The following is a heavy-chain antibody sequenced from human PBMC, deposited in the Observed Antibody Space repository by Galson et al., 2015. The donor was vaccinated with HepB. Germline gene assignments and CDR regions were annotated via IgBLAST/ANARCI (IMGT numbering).Heavy chain of an antibody. CDR2: MYHSGGT. Sequence: TLSLTCAVSGGSISSSNWWSWVRQPPGKGLEWIGEMYHSGGTNYNPSLKSRVTISVDKSKNEFSLKLSSVTAADTAVYYCARQIRGYSYGFDYWGQGTLVTVSS. D-gene: IGHD5-18*01. V-gene: IGHV4-4*02. J-gene: IGHJ4*02. CDR3: ARQIRGYSYGFDY. CDR1: GGSISSSNW.